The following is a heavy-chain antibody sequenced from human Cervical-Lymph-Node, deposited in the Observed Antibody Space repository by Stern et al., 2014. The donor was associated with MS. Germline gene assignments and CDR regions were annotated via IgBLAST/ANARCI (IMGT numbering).Heavy chain of an antibody. CDR3: ASLDWESPYAFDI. CDR2: IYYSGST. CDR1: GGSISSGGYY. J-gene: IGHJ3*02. Sequence: QLQLQESGPGLVKPSQTLSLTCTVSGGSISSGGYYWSWIRQHPGKGLEXIGYIYYSGSTYYNPSLKSRVTISVDTSKNQFSLKLSSVTAADTAVYYCASLDWESPYAFDIWGQGTMVTVSS. V-gene: IGHV4-31*03. D-gene: IGHD1-26*01.